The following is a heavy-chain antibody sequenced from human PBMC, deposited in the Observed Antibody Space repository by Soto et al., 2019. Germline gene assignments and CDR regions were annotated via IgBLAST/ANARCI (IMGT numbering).Heavy chain of an antibody. D-gene: IGHD2-2*01. CDR2: ISGSGGST. J-gene: IGHJ4*02. CDR3: AKVSRGLGVVPAELN. V-gene: IGHV3-23*01. CDR1: GHTFQNYA. Sequence: EVQLLESGGGSVQPGGSLRLSCVASGHTFQNYAMTWVRQAPGKGLECVSGISGSGGSTYYADSVRGRFTISRDDSKNTLYLQMSSLRAEDTAVYSCAKVSRGLGVVPAELNWGQGTLVTVSS.